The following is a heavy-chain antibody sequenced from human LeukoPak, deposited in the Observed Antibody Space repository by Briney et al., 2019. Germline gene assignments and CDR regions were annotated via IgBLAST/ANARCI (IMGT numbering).Heavy chain of an antibody. CDR3: ARVLESYSPYDYVWGSYRRDGYYFYYMDV. CDR2: IYSGGNT. V-gene: IGHV3-66*01. D-gene: IGHD3-16*01. J-gene: IGHJ6*03. Sequence: GGSLRLSCAASGFTVSSNYMTWVRQAPGKGLEWVSLIYSGGNTYYADSVKGRFTISRDNSKNTLFLQMNSLGAGDTAVYYCARVLESYSPYDYVWGSYRRDGYYFYYMDVWGKGTTVTISS. CDR1: GFTVSSNY.